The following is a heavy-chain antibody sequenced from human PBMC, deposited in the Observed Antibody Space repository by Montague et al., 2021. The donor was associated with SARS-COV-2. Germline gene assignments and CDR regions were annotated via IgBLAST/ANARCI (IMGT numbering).Heavy chain of an antibody. CDR2: ISRNSGWI. V-gene: IGHV3-9*01. D-gene: IGHD4-17*01. Sequence: SLRLSCAASGFTFGDYAMRWVRQAPGKGLEWLSDISRNSGWIDYADSVKGRFTISRDNAKNSLYLQMTSLRAEDTAVYYCARDNGDYFYDYGGNDIWGQGTLVTVSS. J-gene: IGHJ4*03. CDR3: ARDNGDYFYDYGGNDI. CDR1: GFTFGDYA.